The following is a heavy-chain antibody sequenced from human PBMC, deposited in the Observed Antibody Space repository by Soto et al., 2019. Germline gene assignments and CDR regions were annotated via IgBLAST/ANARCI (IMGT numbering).Heavy chain of an antibody. J-gene: IGHJ4*02. CDR3: ARHALRIWSGTTQFDY. CDR2: IYYSGST. Sequence: SETLSLTCTVSGGSISSSSYYWGWIRQPPGKGLEWIGSIYYSGSTYYNPSLKSRVTISVDTSKNQFSLKLSSVTAADTAVYYCARHALRIWSGTTQFDYWGQGTLVTVSS. CDR1: GGSISSSSYY. D-gene: IGHD3-3*01. V-gene: IGHV4-39*01.